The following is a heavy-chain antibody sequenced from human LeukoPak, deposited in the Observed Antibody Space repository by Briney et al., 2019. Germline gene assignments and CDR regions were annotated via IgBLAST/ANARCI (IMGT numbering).Heavy chain of an antibody. V-gene: IGHV4-4*09. CDR1: GGPINRFY. CDR2: IYPGGRT. D-gene: IGHD1-26*01. Sequence: SETLSLTCIVSGGPINRFYWSWIRQIPGKGLEWIGYIYPGGRTSYNPSLKSRLSISVDTSKNHFSLKVRSVTAADTAVYYCARSSGSYYNPYEFDYWGQGTLVTVSS. J-gene: IGHJ4*02. CDR3: ARSSGSYYNPYEFDY.